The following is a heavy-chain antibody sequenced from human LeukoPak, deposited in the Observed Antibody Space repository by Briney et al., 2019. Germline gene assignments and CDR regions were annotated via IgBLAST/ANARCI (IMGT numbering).Heavy chain of an antibody. J-gene: IGHJ3*02. CDR1: GFTFSDHY. CDR2: TRNKANSYTT. D-gene: IGHD6-13*01. V-gene: IGHV3-72*01. CDR3: ARLAEPLAAAVSPLVHAFDI. Sequence: GGSLRLSCAASGFTFSDHYMDWVRQAPGKGLEWVGRTRNKANSYTTEYAASVKGRFTISRDDSKNSLYLQMNSLKTEDTAVYYCARLAEPLAAAVSPLVHAFDIWGQGTMVTVSS.